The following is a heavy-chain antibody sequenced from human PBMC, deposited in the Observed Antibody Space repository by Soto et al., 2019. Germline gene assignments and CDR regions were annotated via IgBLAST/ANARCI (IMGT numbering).Heavy chain of an antibody. CDR3: ASASGYYSFDY. J-gene: IGHJ4*02. Sequence: SETLSLTCAVSGYPISSGYYWGWIRQPPGEGLEWIGSIHHSGSTYHNPSLKSRVTISVDTSKNQFSLKLRSVTATDTAVYYCASASGYYSFDYWGQGTLVTVSS. CDR2: IHHSGST. CDR1: GYPISSGYY. D-gene: IGHD3-22*01. V-gene: IGHV4-38-2*01.